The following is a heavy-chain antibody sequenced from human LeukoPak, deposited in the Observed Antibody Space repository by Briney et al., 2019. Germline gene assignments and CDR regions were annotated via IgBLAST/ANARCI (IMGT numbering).Heavy chain of an antibody. V-gene: IGHV3-48*04. Sequence: GGSLRLSCAASGFTFSTYNMNWVRQAPGKGLEWVSYISSSSSTIYYADSVKGRFTISRDNAKNSLFLQMDSLRAEDTAVYYCARDYTSGWDDAFDIWGQGTMVTVSS. CDR3: ARDYTSGWDDAFDI. J-gene: IGHJ3*02. D-gene: IGHD6-19*01. CDR2: ISSSSSTI. CDR1: GFTFSTYN.